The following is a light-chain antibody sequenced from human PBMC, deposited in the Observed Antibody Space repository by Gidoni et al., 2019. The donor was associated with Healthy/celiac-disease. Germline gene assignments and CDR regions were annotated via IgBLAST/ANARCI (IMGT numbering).Light chain of an antibody. CDR1: QSVSSN. V-gene: IGKV3-15*01. Sequence: EIVMKQSPATLSVSPGERATLSCRASQSVSSNLAWYQQKPGQAPRLLIYGASTRATGIPARFSSSGSGTEFTLTISSLQSEDFAVYYCQQYNNWPLTFGQGTKVEIK. CDR2: GAS. J-gene: IGKJ1*01. CDR3: QQYNNWPLT.